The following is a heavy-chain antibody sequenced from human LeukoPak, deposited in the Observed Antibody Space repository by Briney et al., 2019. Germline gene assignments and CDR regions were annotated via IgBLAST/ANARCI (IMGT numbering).Heavy chain of an antibody. D-gene: IGHD5-18*01. V-gene: IGHV4-59*01. CDR2: IYYSGST. J-gene: IGHJ4*02. CDR1: GGSISSYY. Sequence: SETLSLTCTVSGGSISSYYWSWVRQPPGKGLEWIGYIYYSGSTNYNPSLKSRVTISVDTSKNQFSLKLSSVTAADTAVYYCARSTARYSYVDYWGQGTLVTVSS. CDR3: ARSTARYSYVDY.